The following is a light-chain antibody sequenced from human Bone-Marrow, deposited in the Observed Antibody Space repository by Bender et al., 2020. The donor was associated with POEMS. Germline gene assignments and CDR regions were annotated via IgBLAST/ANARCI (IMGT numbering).Light chain of an antibody. CDR3: CSYAGSSSDV. V-gene: IGLV2-23*01. CDR1: SDDVANYNF. J-gene: IGLJ2*01. Sequence: QSALTQPASVSGSPGQSITISCTGTSDDVANYNFVSWYQQHPGKAPKLIIYEGTKRPSGVTNRFSGSKSGNTASLTISGLQADDEAEYSCCSYAGSSSDVFGGGTKLSVL. CDR2: EGT.